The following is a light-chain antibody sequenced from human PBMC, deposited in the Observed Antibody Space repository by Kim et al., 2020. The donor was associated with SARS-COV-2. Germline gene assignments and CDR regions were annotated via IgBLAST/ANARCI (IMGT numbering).Light chain of an antibody. CDR3: QQYNSYPYT. CDR2: DAS. Sequence: DIQMTQSPSTLSASVGDRVTITCRASQSISSWLAWYQQKPGKAPKLLIYDASSLESGGPSRFSGSGSGTEFTLTISSLQPDDFATYYCQQYNSYPYTFGQGTKLEI. J-gene: IGKJ2*01. V-gene: IGKV1-5*01. CDR1: QSISSW.